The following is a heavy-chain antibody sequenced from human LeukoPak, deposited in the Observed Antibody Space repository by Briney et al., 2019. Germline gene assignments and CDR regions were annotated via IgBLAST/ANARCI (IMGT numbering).Heavy chain of an antibody. CDR1: GGSISSSSYY. Sequence: PSETLSLTCTVSGGSISSSSYYWGWIRQPPGKGLEWIGSIYYSGSTYYNPSLKSRVTISVDTSKNQFSLKLSSVTAADTAVYYCARLGGFLEXLFXPXPYXYDYWGQGTLVTVS. CDR3: ARLGGFLEXLFXPXPYXYDY. CDR2: IYYSGST. D-gene: IGHD3-3*01. J-gene: IGHJ4*02. V-gene: IGHV4-39*01.